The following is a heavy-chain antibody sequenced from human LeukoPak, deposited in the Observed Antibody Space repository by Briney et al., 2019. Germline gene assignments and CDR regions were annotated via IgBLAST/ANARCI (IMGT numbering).Heavy chain of an antibody. CDR1: GFTFSSYS. Sequence: GGSLRLSCAASGFTFSSYSMNWVRQAPGKGLEWVSSISSSSSYIYYADSVKGRFTISRDNAKNSLYLQMNSLRAEDTAVYYCARGHIVVATAHFDYWGQGTLVTVSS. CDR2: ISSSSSYI. CDR3: ARGHIVVATAHFDY. D-gene: IGHD2-21*02. V-gene: IGHV3-21*01. J-gene: IGHJ4*02.